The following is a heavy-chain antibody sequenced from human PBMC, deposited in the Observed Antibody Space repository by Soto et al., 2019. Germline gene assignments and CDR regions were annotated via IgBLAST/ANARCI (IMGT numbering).Heavy chain of an antibody. CDR3: AGRGSGNSAY. CDR1: GGSLSGDY. V-gene: IGHV4-34*02. D-gene: IGHD1-26*01. J-gene: IGHJ4*02. CDR2: INHSGSR. Sequence: QVQLQQWGAGLLKPSETLSLTCAVYGGSLSGDYWSWIRQPPGKGLEWIGEINHSGSRNYNPSLKSRVTMSVDTAKNQFSLKLSSVTAADTAVYYCAGRGSGNSAYWGQGTLVTVSS.